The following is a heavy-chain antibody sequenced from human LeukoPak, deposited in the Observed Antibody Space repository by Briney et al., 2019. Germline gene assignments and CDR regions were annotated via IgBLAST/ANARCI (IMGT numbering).Heavy chain of an antibody. CDR1: GGSISSYY. Sequence: SETLSLTCTVPGGSISSYYWIWIRQPPGKGLEWIGYLYYSGSTNYNPSLKSRVTISVDTSKNQFSLNLSSVTAADTAVYYCARRGPGNWYFDLWGRGTLVTVSS. CDR2: LYYSGST. J-gene: IGHJ2*01. CDR3: ARRGPGNWYFDL. V-gene: IGHV4-59*08.